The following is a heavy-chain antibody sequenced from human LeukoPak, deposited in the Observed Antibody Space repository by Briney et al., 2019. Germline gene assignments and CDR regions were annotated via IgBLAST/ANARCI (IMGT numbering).Heavy chain of an antibody. V-gene: IGHV1-18*01. CDR1: GGTLSSYA. Sequence: GASVKVSCKASGGTLSSYAISWVRQAPGQGLEWMGWISAYNGNTNYAQKLQGRVTMTTDTSTSTAYMELRSLRSDDTAVYYCARVEGCSSTSCPNAHYYYYYYMDVWGKGTTVTVSS. J-gene: IGHJ6*03. CDR3: ARVEGCSSTSCPNAHYYYYYYMDV. CDR2: ISAYNGNT. D-gene: IGHD2-2*01.